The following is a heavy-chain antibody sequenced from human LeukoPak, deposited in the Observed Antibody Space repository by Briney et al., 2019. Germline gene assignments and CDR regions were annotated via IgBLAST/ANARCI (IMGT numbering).Heavy chain of an antibody. CDR1: GFTFSSYA. CDR3: AKDHLGGSYYNFDY. CDR2: ISNSGGST. J-gene: IGHJ4*02. V-gene: IGHV3-23*01. Sequence: GGSLRLSCAASGFTFSSYAMSWVRQAPGKGLEWVSFISNSGGSTYYADSVRGRFTISRDNSKNALYLQMNNLRAEDTAIYFCAKDHLGGSYYNFDYWGQGTLVTVSS. D-gene: IGHD1-26*01.